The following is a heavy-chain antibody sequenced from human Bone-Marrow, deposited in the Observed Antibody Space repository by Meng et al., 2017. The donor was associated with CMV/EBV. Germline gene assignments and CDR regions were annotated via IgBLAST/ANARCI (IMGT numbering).Heavy chain of an antibody. Sequence: SETLSLTCTVSGGSIRSYYWSWIRQPPGKGLEWIAYIYYSGSTNYNPSLNSRVTISVDPSKTQFSLKLSSVTAADTAVYYCARALPGGAVDYWGQGTLVTVSS. V-gene: IGHV4-59*01. CDR3: ARALPGGAVDY. CDR2: IYYSGST. J-gene: IGHJ4*02. CDR1: GGSIRSYY. D-gene: IGHD1-26*01.